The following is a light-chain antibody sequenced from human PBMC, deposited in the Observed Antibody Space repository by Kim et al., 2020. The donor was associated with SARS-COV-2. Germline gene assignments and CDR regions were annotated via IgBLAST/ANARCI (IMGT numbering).Light chain of an antibody. Sequence: SSELTQDPAVSVALGQTVRITCQGDSLRSYYASWYQQKPGQAPVLVIYGKNNRPSGIPDRFSGSSSGNTASLTITGAQAEDEADYYCNSRDSSGSLGVFG. CDR2: GKN. CDR1: SLRSYY. V-gene: IGLV3-19*01. J-gene: IGLJ2*01. CDR3: NSRDSSGSLGV.